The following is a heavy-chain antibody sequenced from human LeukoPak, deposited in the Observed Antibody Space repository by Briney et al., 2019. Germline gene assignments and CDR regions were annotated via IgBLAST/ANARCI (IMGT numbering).Heavy chain of an antibody. CDR2: ISSSGTYI. CDR1: GFTFSRFS. J-gene: IGHJ6*03. D-gene: IGHD3-16*01. V-gene: IGHV3-21*01. Sequence: GGSLRLSCAASGFTFSRFSMNWVRQAPGKGLEWVSSISSSGTYIYYADSVKGRFTISRDSAKNSLYLQMNSLRAEDTAVYYCAREKIGTGTVLGKDYYYMDVWGKGTTVTVSS. CDR3: AREKIGTGTVLGKDYYYMDV.